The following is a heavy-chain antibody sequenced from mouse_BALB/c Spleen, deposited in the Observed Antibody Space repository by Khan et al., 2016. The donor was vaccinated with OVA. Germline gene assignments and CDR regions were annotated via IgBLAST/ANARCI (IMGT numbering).Heavy chain of an antibody. D-gene: IGHD2-4*01. CDR3: TRKDYYDYDPFPY. J-gene: IGHJ3*01. Sequence: EVQLQESGPGLVKPSQSLSLTCTVTGYSITSEYAWNWIRHFPGNKLEWMGYINYSGNTRYNPSLKSRISITRDTSKNQFFLQLNSVTTEDTATYYCTRKDYYDYDPFPYWGQGTLVNVSA. V-gene: IGHV3-2*02. CDR1: GYSITSEYA. CDR2: INYSGNT.